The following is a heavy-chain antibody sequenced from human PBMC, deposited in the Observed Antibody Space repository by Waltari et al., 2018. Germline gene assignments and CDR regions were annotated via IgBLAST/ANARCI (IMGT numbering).Heavy chain of an antibody. CDR2: IKQDGRGK. CDR3: ARREYDFWSGYYWFDP. V-gene: IGHV3-7*01. CDR1: GFTFSSYW. Sequence: EVQLVESGGGLVQPGGSLRLSCAASGFTFSSYWMSWVRQAPGKGLEGVSNIKQDGRGKYYVDSVKGRFTISRDNAKNSLYLQMNSLRAEDTAVYYCARREYDFWSGYYWFDPWGQGTLVTVSS. D-gene: IGHD3-3*01. J-gene: IGHJ5*02.